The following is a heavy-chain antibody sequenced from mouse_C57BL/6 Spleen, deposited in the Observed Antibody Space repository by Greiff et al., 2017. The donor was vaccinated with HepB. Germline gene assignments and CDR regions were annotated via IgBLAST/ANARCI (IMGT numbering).Heavy chain of an antibody. CDR3: ARGDY. J-gene: IGHJ2*01. Sequence: VQLQQSGAELVRPGASVKLSCKASGYTFTDYYINWVKQRPGQGLEWIARIYPGSGNTYYNEKFKGKATLTAETSSSTAYMQLSSLTSEDSAVYVCARGDYRGQCTTLTVSS. CDR1: GYTFTDYY. CDR2: IYPGSGNT. V-gene: IGHV1-76*01.